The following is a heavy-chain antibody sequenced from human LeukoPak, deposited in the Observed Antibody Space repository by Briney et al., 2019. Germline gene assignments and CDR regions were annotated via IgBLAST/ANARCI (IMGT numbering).Heavy chain of an antibody. D-gene: IGHD1-26*01. J-gene: IGHJ4*02. V-gene: IGHV4-30-2*01. CDR2: IHPSGNT. CDR1: GDSISSGDYS. Sequence: SETLSLTCAVSGDSISSGDYSWGWIRQPPGKGLEWIGYIHPSGNTYYNPSLKSRVTISVDTSKNQFSLKLSSVTAADTAVYYCASGIVGATMGGFDYWGQGTLVTVSS. CDR3: ASGIVGATMGGFDY.